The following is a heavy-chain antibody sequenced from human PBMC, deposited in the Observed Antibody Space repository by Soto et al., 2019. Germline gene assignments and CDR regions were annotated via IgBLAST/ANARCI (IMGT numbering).Heavy chain of an antibody. V-gene: IGHV3-11*01. CDR3: ASNSEQQLVRDPPEN. D-gene: IGHD6-13*01. J-gene: IGHJ4*02. CDR1: GFTFSDYY. CDR2: ISSSGSTI. Sequence: PGGSLRLSCAASGFTFSDYYMSWIRQAPGKGLEWVSYISSSGSTIYYADSVKGRFTISRDNAKNSLYLQMNSLRAEDTAVYYCASNSEQQLVRDPPENWGQGTLVTVSS.